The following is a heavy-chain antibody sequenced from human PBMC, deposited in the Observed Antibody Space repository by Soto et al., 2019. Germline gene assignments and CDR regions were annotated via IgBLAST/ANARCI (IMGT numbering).Heavy chain of an antibody. CDR3: ARGDCVGGTCYALAGYFCYYLEV. V-gene: IGHV3-74*02. Sequence: EVQLVESGGGLVQPGGSLRLSCAASGFTFSNYWMYWVRQAPGKGLEWVSRINSDGSVSSHADSVRGGLTISRDNVKNTVYLEVDSLKAADTAVYFCARGDCVGGTCYALAGYFCYYLEVWGKGTAVTVFS. CDR2: INSDGSVS. D-gene: IGHD2-15*01. J-gene: IGHJ6*03. CDR1: GFTFSNYW.